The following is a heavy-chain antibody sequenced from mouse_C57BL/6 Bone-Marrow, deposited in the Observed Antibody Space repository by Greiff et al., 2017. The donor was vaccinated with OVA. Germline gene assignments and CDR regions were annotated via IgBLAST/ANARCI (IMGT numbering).Heavy chain of an antibody. V-gene: IGHV1-82*01. CDR1: GYAFSSSW. CDR3: ARGGGTDFDY. D-gene: IGHD4-1*01. J-gene: IGHJ2*01. Sequence: QVQLQQSGPELVKPGASVKISCKASGYAFSSSWMNWVKQRPGKGLEWIGRIYPGDGDTNYNGKFNGKATLTADKSSSTAYMQLSSLTSEDSAVYFCARGGGTDFDYWGQGTTLTVSS. CDR2: IYPGDGDT.